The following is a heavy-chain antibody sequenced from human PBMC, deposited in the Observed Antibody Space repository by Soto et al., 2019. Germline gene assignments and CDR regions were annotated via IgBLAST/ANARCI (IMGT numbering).Heavy chain of an antibody. Sequence: TSETLSLTCTVSGGSINNHYWSWIRQPPGKGLEWLGYVYYNGITNYNPSLKSRVTISVDTSKNQFSLKLSSVTAADTAVYYCARLKAVGAFDIWGQGTMVTVSS. CDR2: VYYNGIT. V-gene: IGHV4-59*11. CDR1: GGSINNHY. J-gene: IGHJ3*02. CDR3: ARLKAVGAFDI. D-gene: IGHD6-19*01.